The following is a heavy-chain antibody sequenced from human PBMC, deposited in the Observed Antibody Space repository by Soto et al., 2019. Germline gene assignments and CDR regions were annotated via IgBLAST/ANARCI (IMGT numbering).Heavy chain of an antibody. D-gene: IGHD5-18*01. CDR1: GVTLTNVW. V-gene: IGHV3-15*07. Sequence: PVGSLRLSCAVSGVTLTNVWMNWVRQAPGKGPEWVGRIKSNTDGGTTDYAAPVKGRFTVSRDDSENTLYLQMNSLKTEDTAVYYCSHGYYQYFNSWGQGTLVTVSS. CDR3: SHGYYQYFNS. J-gene: IGHJ4*02. CDR2: IKSNTDGGTT.